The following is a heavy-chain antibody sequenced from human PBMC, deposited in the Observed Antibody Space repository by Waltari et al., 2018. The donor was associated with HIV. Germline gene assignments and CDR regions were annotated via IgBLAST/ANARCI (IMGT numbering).Heavy chain of an antibody. V-gene: IGHV3-7*01. J-gene: IGHJ5*02. CDR2: IKQDGSEK. CDR3: TRDQNYCTGGSCFPFDP. CDR1: GFTFSSYW. Sequence: EVQLVESGGGLVQPGGSLRLSCAASGFTFSSYWMSWVRQAPGKGLEWVANIKQDGSEKYYVDSVKGRFTISRDNAQNSLYLQMNSLRAEDTAVYYCTRDQNYCTGGSCFPFDPWGQGTLV. D-gene: IGHD2-15*01.